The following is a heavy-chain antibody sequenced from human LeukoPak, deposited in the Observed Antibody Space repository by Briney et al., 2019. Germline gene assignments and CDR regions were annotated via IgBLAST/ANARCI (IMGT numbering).Heavy chain of an antibody. CDR1: GGSISSYY. CDR3: ARSMPYLYWFDP. CDR2: IYYSGST. D-gene: IGHD2-2*01. Sequence: MTSETLSFTCTVSGGSISSYYWSWIRQPPGKGLEWIGYIYYSGSTNYNPSLKSRVTISVDTSKNQFSLKLSSVTAADTAVYYCARSMPYLYWFDPWGQGTLVTVSS. J-gene: IGHJ5*02. V-gene: IGHV4-59*01.